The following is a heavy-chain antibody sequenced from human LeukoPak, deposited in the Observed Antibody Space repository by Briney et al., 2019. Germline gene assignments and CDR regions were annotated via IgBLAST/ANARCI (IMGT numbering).Heavy chain of an antibody. J-gene: IGHJ4*02. D-gene: IGHD1-26*01. Sequence: PSETLSLTCTVSGGSINNGGYYWSWIRQHPGKGLEWIGYIYYSGSSYYNPSLRSRVTISVDTSKNHFSLKLSSVTAADTAVYYCARGPSGWELTYYFDYWGQGTLVTVSS. V-gene: IGHV4-31*03. CDR3: ARGPSGWELTYYFDY. CDR2: IYYSGSS. CDR1: GGSINNGGYY.